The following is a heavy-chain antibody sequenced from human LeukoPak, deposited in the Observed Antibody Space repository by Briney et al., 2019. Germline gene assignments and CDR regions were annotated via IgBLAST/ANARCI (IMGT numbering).Heavy chain of an antibody. J-gene: IGHJ4*02. V-gene: IGHV3-33*01. CDR1: GFTFSSYG. CDR2: IWYDGSNK. Sequence: PGGSLRLSCAASGFTFSSYGMHWVRQAPGKGLEWVAVIWYDGSNKYYADSVKGRFTISRDNSKNTLYLQMNSLRAEDTAVYYCARTNRPGYCSSTSCYFDYWGQGTLVTVSS. CDR3: ARTNRPGYCSSTSCYFDY. D-gene: IGHD2-2*01.